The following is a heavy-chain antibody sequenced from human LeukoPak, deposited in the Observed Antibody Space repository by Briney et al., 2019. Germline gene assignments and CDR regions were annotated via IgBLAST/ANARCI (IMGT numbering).Heavy chain of an antibody. CDR1: ARSFSAYY. Sequence: SETRSPTCAVYARSFSAYYWRWISQPPGKGLEWIGAINHRGRTNYNPSLKSRVTISVYTSKSHSFLKLSSVTAADTDVYYCARGKTNIVVVVAARTNNWFDTWGQGTLVTVSA. J-gene: IGHJ5*02. CDR3: ARGKTNIVVVVAARTNNWFDT. V-gene: IGHV4-34*01. D-gene: IGHD2-15*01. CDR2: INHRGRT.